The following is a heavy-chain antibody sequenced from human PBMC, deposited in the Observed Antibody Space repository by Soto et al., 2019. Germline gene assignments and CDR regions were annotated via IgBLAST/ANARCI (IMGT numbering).Heavy chain of an antibody. CDR3: ARDVENWTLDS. CDR1: GFTFSSYG. J-gene: IGHJ4*02. V-gene: IGHV3-33*01. Sequence: QVQLVESGGGVVQPGRSLRLSCAASGFTFSSYGMHWVRQAPGKGLEWVAVIWFDGSNENYADSVKGRFTSSRDNSKNTLSLEMDSLRAEDTAVYYCARDVENWTLDSWVQGTLVIVSS. D-gene: IGHD3-3*01. CDR2: IWFDGSNE.